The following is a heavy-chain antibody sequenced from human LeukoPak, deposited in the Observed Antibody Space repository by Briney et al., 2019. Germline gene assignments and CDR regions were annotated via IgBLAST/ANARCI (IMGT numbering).Heavy chain of an antibody. CDR3: ARDAGAVVVAAHFDY. CDR1: GYTFTGYY. CDR2: INPNSGGT. D-gene: IGHD2-15*01. J-gene: IGHJ4*02. V-gene: IGHV1-2*02. Sequence: ASVKVSCKASGYTFTGYYMHWVRQAPGQGLEWMGWINPNSGGTNYAQKFQGRVTMTRDTSISTAYMELSRLRSDDTAVYYCARDAGAVVVAAHFDYWGQGTLVTVSS.